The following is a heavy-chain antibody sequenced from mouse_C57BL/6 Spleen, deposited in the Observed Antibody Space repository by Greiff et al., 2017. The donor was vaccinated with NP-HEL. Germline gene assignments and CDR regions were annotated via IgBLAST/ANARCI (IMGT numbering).Heavy chain of an antibody. J-gene: IGHJ1*03. V-gene: IGHV5-17*01. Sequence: EVKLVESGGGLVKPGGSLKLSCAASGFTFSDYGMHWVRQAPEKGLEWVAYISSGSSTIYYADTVKGRFTISRDNAKNTLFLQMTSLRSEDTAMYYCAREFHYWYFDVWGTGTTVTVSS. CDR3: AREFHYWYFDV. CDR2: ISSGSSTI. CDR1: GFTFSDYG.